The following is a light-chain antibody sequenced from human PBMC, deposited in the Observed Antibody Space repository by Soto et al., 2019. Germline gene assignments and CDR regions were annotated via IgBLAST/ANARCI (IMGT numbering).Light chain of an antibody. V-gene: IGKV3-11*01. J-gene: IGKJ5*01. CDR1: QSVSIY. Sequence: EIVLTQSPAPLSLSPGQRATLSCRASQSVSIYLAWYQQKPGQAPRLLIYDASNRATGIPARFSGSESGTDFTLTISGLEPEDFAVYYCQLRNTFGEGTRLEIK. CDR2: DAS. CDR3: QLRNT.